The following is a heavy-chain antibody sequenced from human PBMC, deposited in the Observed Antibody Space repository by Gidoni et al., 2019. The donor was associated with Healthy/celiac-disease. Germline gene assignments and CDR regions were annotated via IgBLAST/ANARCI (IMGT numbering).Heavy chain of an antibody. CDR1: RGSIRSSSYY. V-gene: IGHV4-39*01. Sequence: QLQLQESGPGLVKPSETLSLPCTVSRGSIRSSSYYWGWIRHPPGKGLEWIGSIYYSGSTYYNPSLKSRVTISVDTSKNQFSLKLSSVTAADTAVYYCARHTGLWFGEEDAFDIWGQGTMVTVSS. J-gene: IGHJ3*02. CDR3: ARHTGLWFGEEDAFDI. CDR2: IYYSGST. D-gene: IGHD3-10*01.